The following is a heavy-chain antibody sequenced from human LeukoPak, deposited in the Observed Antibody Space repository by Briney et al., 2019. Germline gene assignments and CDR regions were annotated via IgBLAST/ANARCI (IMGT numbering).Heavy chain of an antibody. V-gene: IGHV4-31*03. Sequence: SQTLTLPCTVSGGSFSSGGYYWSWIRQHPGEGLQWIGYIYYSGSTYYNPSLKSRVTISIDTSKNQFSLTLSSVTAADTAVYYCARERHQLGLDYWGQGTLVTVSS. D-gene: IGHD6-13*01. J-gene: IGHJ4*02. CDR1: GGSFSSGGYY. CDR2: IYYSGST. CDR3: ARERHQLGLDY.